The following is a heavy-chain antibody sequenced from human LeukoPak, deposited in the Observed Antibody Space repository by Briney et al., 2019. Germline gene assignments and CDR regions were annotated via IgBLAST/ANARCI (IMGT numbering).Heavy chain of an antibody. Sequence: GGSLRLSCAASGFTFRSYGMTWVRQAPGKGLEWVSTISSSGVNTYYADSVKGRFTISRDNSKNTLFLQMNSLRAEDTAVYYCAKSLFRDYGFLYWGQGTLVTVSS. CDR3: AKSLFRDYGFLY. V-gene: IGHV3-23*01. D-gene: IGHD4-17*01. CDR2: ISSSGVNT. CDR1: GFTFRSYG. J-gene: IGHJ4*02.